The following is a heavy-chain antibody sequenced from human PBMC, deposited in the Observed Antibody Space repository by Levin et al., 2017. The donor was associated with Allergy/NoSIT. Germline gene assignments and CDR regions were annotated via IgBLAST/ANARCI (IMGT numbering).Heavy chain of an antibody. D-gene: IGHD6-19*01. CDR1: GFTFSSYG. CDR3: ARGAGIAVAGNL. CDR2: IWYDGSNK. J-gene: IGHJ2*01. V-gene: IGHV3-33*01. Sequence: GESLKISCAASGFTFSSYGMHWVRQAPGKGLEWVAVIWYDGSNKYYADSVKGRFTISRDNSKNTLYLQMNSLRAEDTAVYYCARGAGIAVAGNLWGRGTLVTVSS.